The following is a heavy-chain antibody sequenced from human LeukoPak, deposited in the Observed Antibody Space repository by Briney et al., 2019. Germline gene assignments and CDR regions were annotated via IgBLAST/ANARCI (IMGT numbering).Heavy chain of an antibody. Sequence: SGRSLRPSCAASGFTFSSYGMHWVRQAPGKGLEWVAVIWYDGSNKYYAESVKGRLTISRDNSKNTLYLQMNSLRADDTAVYYCAGVGSDDAFDIWGQGTMVTVSS. CDR3: AGVGSDDAFDI. V-gene: IGHV3-33*01. CDR2: IWYDGSNK. D-gene: IGHD3-10*01. J-gene: IGHJ3*02. CDR1: GFTFSSYG.